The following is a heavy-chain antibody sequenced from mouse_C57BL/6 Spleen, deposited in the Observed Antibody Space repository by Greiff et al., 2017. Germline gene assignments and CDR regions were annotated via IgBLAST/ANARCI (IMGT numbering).Heavy chain of an antibody. D-gene: IGHD4-1*01. J-gene: IGHJ2*01. CDR2: IYPGDGDT. CDR3: ARLTGTRGVYCDY. V-gene: IGHV1-82*01. Sequence: QVQLQQSGPELVKPGASVKISCKASGYAFSSSWMNWVKQRPGKGLEWIGRIYPGDGDTNYNGKFKGKATLTADKSSSTAYMQLSSLTSEDSAVYFCARLTGTRGVYCDYWGKGTTLTVSS. CDR1: GYAFSSSW.